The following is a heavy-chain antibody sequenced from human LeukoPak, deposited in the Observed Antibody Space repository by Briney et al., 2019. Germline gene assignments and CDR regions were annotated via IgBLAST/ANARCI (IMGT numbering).Heavy chain of an antibody. Sequence: SETLSLTCTVSGGSISSSSYHWGWIRQPPGKGLEWIGSIYYSGSTYYNPSLKSRVTISVDTSKNQFSLKLSSVTAADTAVYYCASRPVVAAVNWFDPWGQGTLVTVSS. J-gene: IGHJ5*02. CDR1: GGSISSSSYH. V-gene: IGHV4-39*01. CDR3: ASRPVVAAVNWFDP. CDR2: IYYSGST. D-gene: IGHD2-15*01.